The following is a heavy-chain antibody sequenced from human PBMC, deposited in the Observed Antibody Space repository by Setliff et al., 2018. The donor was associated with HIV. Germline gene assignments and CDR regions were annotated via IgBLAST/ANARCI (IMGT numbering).Heavy chain of an antibody. Sequence: SETLSLTCSVSGDSISNSSSYWGWIRQPPGKELERIGSIHFSGTTYYNPSLKSRVTISVDTSKNQFFLKLTSVTAADTAMYYCARSPDYWGQGTQVTVSS. V-gene: IGHV4-39*07. CDR3: ARSPDY. J-gene: IGHJ4*02. CDR1: GDSISNSSSY. CDR2: IHFSGTT.